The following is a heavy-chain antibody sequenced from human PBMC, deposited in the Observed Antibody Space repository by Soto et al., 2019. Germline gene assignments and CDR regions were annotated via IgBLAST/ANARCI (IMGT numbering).Heavy chain of an antibody. CDR1: GASISDGNYY. J-gene: IGHJ4*02. CDR2: VYYSGNT. CDR3: ARGRFLDF. D-gene: IGHD3-3*01. V-gene: IGHV4-30-4*01. Sequence: QVQLQESGPGLVKPSQTLSLTCSVSGASISDGNYYWTWIRQSPAKGLEWLGYVYYSGNTYYNPSLQTRVTISADTSNNSYSLKLNSVSVADTAVYFCARGRFLDFWGQGIRVSVSS.